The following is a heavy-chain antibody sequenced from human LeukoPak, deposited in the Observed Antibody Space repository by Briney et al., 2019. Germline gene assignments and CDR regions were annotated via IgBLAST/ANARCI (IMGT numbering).Heavy chain of an antibody. CDR2: ISSSCSTI. D-gene: IGHD3-3*01. CDR1: GFTFSDYY. J-gene: IGHJ6*03. V-gene: IGHV3-11*04. Sequence: GGSLRLSCAASGFTFSDYYMSWIRQAPGKGLEWVSYISSSCSTIYYADSVKGRFTISRDNAKNSLYLQMNSLRAEDTAVYYCASGWSGYYNYYYYMDVWGKGTTVTVSS. CDR3: ASGWSGYYNYYYYMDV.